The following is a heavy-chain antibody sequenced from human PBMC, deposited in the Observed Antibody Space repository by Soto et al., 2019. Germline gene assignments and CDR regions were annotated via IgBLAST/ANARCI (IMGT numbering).Heavy chain of an antibody. CDR1: GFTFSKYA. D-gene: IGHD6-13*01. V-gene: IGHV3-23*01. J-gene: IGHJ4*02. Sequence: XGSLRLSFAGSGFTFSKYAMTWVRQAPGKGLEWVSTTRNNGEYTYYADSVKGRFTVSRDNSKNALFLEMSSLRAEDTAVYYCGVSSWSFDYWGQGTLVTVSS. CDR3: GVSSWSFDY. CDR2: TRNNGEYT.